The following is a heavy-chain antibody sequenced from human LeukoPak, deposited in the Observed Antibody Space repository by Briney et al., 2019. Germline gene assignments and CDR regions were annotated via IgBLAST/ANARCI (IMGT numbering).Heavy chain of an antibody. CDR1: GFTFSSYW. V-gene: IGHV3-74*01. J-gene: IGHJ1*01. Sequence: GGSLRLSCAASGFTFSSYWMHWVRQAPGKGLVCVSRIKSDGSTNYADSVKGRFTISRDNAKNTVSLQMNSLRAEDTGVYYCARGPSEIGGYYPEYFRHWGQGHLVTVSS. D-gene: IGHD3-22*01. CDR2: IKSDGST. CDR3: ARGPSEIGGYYPEYFRH.